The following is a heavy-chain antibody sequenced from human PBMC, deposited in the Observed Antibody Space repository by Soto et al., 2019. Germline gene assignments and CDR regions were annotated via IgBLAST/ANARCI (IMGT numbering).Heavy chain of an antibody. CDR1: GFTFSSYA. CDR3: ARDYGDYGGYYFDY. Sequence: GSLRLSCAASGFTFSSYAMSWVRQAPGKGLEWVSAISGSGGSTYYADSVKGRFTISRDNSKNTLYLQMNSLRAEDTAVYYCARDYGDYGGYYFDYWGQGTLVTVSS. V-gene: IGHV3-23*01. J-gene: IGHJ4*02. D-gene: IGHD4-17*01. CDR2: ISGSGGST.